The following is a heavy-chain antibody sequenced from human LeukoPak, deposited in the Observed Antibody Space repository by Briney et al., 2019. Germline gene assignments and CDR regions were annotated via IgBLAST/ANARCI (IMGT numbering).Heavy chain of an antibody. CDR2: ISGDGGST. CDR3: AKGPNPYCSSTSCYAP. J-gene: IGHJ5*02. Sequence: GGSLRLFCAASGFTSDDYARHGVRQAPGKGLEWVSLISGDGGSTYYADSVKGRFTISRDNSKNSLYLQMNSLRTEDTALYYCAKGPNPYCSSTSCYAPWGQGTLVTVSS. D-gene: IGHD2-2*01. V-gene: IGHV3-43*02. CDR1: GFTSDDYA.